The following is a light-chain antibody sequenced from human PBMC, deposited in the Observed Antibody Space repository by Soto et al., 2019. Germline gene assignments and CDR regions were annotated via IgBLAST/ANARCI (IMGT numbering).Light chain of an antibody. CDR1: QRLLHSNGYNY. CDR2: LGS. Sequence: DSLITQSPLYVPVTQGETASIACSGSQRLLHSNGYNYLDWYLQKPVQSPQLLIYLGSNRASGVPDRFSGSGSGTDFTLKISRVEAEDVGVYYCMQALQTPLTFGGGTNVDI. V-gene: IGKV2-28*01. J-gene: IGKJ4*01. CDR3: MQALQTPLT.